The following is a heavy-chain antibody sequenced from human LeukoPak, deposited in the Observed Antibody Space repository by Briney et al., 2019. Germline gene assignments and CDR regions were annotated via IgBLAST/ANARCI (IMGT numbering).Heavy chain of an antibody. V-gene: IGHV4-59*01. D-gene: IGHD2-15*01. J-gene: IGHJ4*02. Sequence: PSETLSLTCTVSGGSITSYYWSWIRQPPRKGLEWIGYIYYSGTTNYNPSLKSRVTISVDTSKNQFSLKVNSVTAADTAVYYCARAHTSSCSGGSCPFFLDYWGQGTLVTVSS. CDR1: GGSITSYY. CDR2: IYYSGTT. CDR3: ARAHTSSCSGGSCPFFLDY.